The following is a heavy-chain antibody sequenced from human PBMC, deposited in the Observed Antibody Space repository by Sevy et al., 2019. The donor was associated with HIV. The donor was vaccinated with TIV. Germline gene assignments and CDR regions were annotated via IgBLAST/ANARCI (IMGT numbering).Heavy chain of an antibody. Sequence: SETLSLTCAVSGGSTGAGGYSWSWIRQHPGKGQEWVGYIFHSGKTYFNSSLEGRVTISVHTSKTQFSLKLTSVTAADTAIYYCARHGGGSNYYAMDVWGQGTTVTVSS. CDR1: GGSTGAGGYS. CDR2: IFHSGKT. J-gene: IGHJ6*02. V-gene: IGHV4-31*11. D-gene: IGHD2-15*01. CDR3: ARHGGGSNYYAMDV.